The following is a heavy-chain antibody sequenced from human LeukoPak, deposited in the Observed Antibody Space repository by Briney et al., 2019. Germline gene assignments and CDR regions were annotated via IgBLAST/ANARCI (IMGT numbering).Heavy chain of an antibody. J-gene: IGHJ3*02. CDR2: ISAYNGNT. Sequence: ASVKVSCKASGYTFTSYGISWVRQAPGQGLEWMGWISAYNGNTNYAQKLQGRVTMTTDTPTSTAYMELRSLRSDDTAVYYCARDPRFGDYADAFDIWGQGTMVTVSS. V-gene: IGHV1-18*01. D-gene: IGHD4-17*01. CDR3: ARDPRFGDYADAFDI. CDR1: GYTFTSYG.